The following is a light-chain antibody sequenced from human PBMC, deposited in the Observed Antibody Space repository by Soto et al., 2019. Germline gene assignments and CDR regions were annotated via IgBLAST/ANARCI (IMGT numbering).Light chain of an antibody. CDR3: SSYTRNSTLV. Sequence: QSVLTQPASVSGSPGQSITISCTGTSSDVGGYNYVSWYQQHPGKAPKLMIYEVSNRPSGVSNRFSGSKSGNTASLTISGLQAEHEADYYCSSYTRNSTLVFGGGTKLTVL. CDR1: SSDVGGYNY. V-gene: IGLV2-14*01. CDR2: EVS. J-gene: IGLJ2*01.